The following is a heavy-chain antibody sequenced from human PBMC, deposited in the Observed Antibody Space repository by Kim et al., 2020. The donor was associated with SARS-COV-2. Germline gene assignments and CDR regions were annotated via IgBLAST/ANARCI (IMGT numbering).Heavy chain of an antibody. Sequence: ASVNVSCKASGYTFTSYAMNWVRQAPGQGLEWMGWINTNTGNPTYAQGFTGRFVFSLDTSVSTAYLQISSLKAEDTAVYYCARLMYYYDSSGNYYYYGMDVWGQGTTVTVSS. D-gene: IGHD3-22*01. CDR2: INTNTGNP. J-gene: IGHJ6*02. CDR3: ARLMYYYDSSGNYYYYGMDV. CDR1: GYTFTSYA. V-gene: IGHV7-4-1*02.